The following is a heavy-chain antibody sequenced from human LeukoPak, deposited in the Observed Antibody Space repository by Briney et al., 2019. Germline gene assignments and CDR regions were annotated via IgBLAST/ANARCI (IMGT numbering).Heavy chain of an antibody. CDR2: IYYSGST. Sequence: SETLSLTCTVSGGSISSYYWSWIRQPPGKGLEWIGYIYYSGSTNYNPSLKSRVTISVDTSKNQFSLKLSSVTAADTAVYYCASRKVAGTSGAFDIWGQGTMVTVSP. J-gene: IGHJ3*02. V-gene: IGHV4-59*01. D-gene: IGHD6-19*01. CDR3: ASRKVAGTSGAFDI. CDR1: GGSISSYY.